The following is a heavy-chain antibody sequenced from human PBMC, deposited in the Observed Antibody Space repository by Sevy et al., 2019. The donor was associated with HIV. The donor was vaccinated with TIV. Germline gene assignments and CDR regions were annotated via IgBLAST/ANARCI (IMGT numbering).Heavy chain of an antibody. D-gene: IGHD2-15*01. CDR2: ISGSGATI. CDR1: GFSFKNYP. CDR3: TKSKTLLQSPSGV. V-gene: IGHV3-23*01. J-gene: IGHJ4*03. Sequence: GGSLRLSCEGSGFSFKNYPMSWVRQAPGKGLEWVCIISGSGATIFYADSLKGRFIVSRDNSKDTVFLQMNSLTVDDTATYYCTKSKTLLQSPSGVWGQGAVVTVSS.